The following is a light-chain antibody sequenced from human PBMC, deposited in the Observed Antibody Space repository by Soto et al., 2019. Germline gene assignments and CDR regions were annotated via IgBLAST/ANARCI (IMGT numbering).Light chain of an antibody. Sequence: QSVLTQPPSVSGAPGQRVTISCTGSSSNIGAGYNVHWYQQLPGTAPKLLIYANNNRPSGVPDRFSGSKSGTSASLAITGLQAEDEADYYCQSYDSSLSEGVCGGGTKLTGL. J-gene: IGLJ2*01. V-gene: IGLV1-40*01. CDR1: SSNIGAGYN. CDR2: ANN. CDR3: QSYDSSLSEGV.